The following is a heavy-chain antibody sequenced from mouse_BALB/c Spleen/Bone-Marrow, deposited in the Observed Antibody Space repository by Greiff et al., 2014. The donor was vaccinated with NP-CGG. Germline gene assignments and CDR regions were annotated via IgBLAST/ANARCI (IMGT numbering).Heavy chain of an antibody. D-gene: IGHD2-3*01. V-gene: IGHV1-5*01. J-gene: IGHJ1*01. Sequence: EVQLVESGTALARPGASVKMSCKASGYSFTSYWMHWVKQRPGQGLEWIGAIYPGNSDTSYNQKFKGKAKLTAVTSASTAYMELSSLTNEDSAVYYCARGLLRRGGYFDVWGAGTTVTVSS. CDR1: GYSFTSYW. CDR2: IYPGNSDT. CDR3: ARGLLRRGGYFDV.